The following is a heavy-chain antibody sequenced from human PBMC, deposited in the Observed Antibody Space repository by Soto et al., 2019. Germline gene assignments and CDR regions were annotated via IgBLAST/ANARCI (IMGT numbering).Heavy chain of an antibody. CDR3: ARGGRGSSGWAVLDY. V-gene: IGHV3-66*01. D-gene: IGHD6-25*01. CDR2: TYSGGST. J-gene: IGHJ4*02. Sequence: EVQLVESGGGLVQPGGSLRLSCAASGFTVSSNYMSWVRQAPGKGLEWVSVTYSGGSTYYADSVKGRFTISRDNSKNTLYLQMNSLRVEDTAVYYCARGGRGSSGWAVLDYWGQGTLVTVSS. CDR1: GFTVSSNY.